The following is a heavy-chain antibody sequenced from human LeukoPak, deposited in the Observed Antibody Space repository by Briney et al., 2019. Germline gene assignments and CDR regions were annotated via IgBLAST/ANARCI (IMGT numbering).Heavy chain of an antibody. CDR1: GGTFSSYA. D-gene: IGHD3/OR15-3a*01. CDR2: IIPTFGTA. V-gene: IGHV1-69*06. Sequence: ASVTVSCKASGGTFSSYAISWVRQAPGQGLEWMGGIIPTFGTANYAQKFQGRVTMTEDTSTDTAYMELSSLRSEDTAVYYCATGSLETDWGFAPLDYWGQGTLVTVSS. J-gene: IGHJ4*02. CDR3: ATGSLETDWGFAPLDY.